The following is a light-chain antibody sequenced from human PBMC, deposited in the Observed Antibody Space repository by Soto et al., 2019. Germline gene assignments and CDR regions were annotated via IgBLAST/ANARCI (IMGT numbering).Light chain of an antibody. CDR3: QSYDTSRRAWV. CDR1: SSNIGAGYD. CDR2: GNS. V-gene: IGLV1-40*01. J-gene: IGLJ3*02. Sequence: QSVLTQPPSVSGAPGQRVTISCTGGSSNIGAGYDVHWYRQFPGTAPKLLVYGNSNRPSGISDRFSASKSGSSASLAITGLQAEEEADYYCQSYDTSRRAWVFGGGTKLTVL.